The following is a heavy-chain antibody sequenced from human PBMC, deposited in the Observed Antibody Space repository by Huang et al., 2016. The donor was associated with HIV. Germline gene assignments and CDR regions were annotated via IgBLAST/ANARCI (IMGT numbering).Heavy chain of an antibody. Sequence: QVQLVQSGAEVKKPGASVKVSCKASGYTFTGYYMHWVRQAPGQGLEWMGWINPNSGGTNYAQKFQGRVTMTRDTSISTAYMERSRLRSDDTAVYYCARDPAPYDFWSGYYTYYFDYWGQGTLVTVSS. J-gene: IGHJ4*02. CDR2: INPNSGGT. CDR3: ARDPAPYDFWSGYYTYYFDY. D-gene: IGHD3-3*01. CDR1: GYTFTGYY. V-gene: IGHV1-2*02.